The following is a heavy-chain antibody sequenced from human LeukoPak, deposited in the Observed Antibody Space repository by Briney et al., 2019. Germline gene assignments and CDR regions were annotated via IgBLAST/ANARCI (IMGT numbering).Heavy chain of an antibody. Sequence: GASVKVSCKVSGYALTELSMHWVRQAPGKGLEWMGGFDPEDGETIYAQKLQGRVTMTTDTSTSTAYMELRSLRSDDAAVYYCARDCSSTSCFSGDAFDIWGQGTMVTVSS. CDR1: GYALTELS. V-gene: IGHV1-24*01. D-gene: IGHD2-2*01. J-gene: IGHJ3*02. CDR3: ARDCSSTSCFSGDAFDI. CDR2: FDPEDGET.